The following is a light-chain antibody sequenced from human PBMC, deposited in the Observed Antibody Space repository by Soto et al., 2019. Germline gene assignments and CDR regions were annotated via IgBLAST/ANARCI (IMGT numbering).Light chain of an antibody. V-gene: IGLV1-44*01. CDR1: SSNIGSNT. J-gene: IGLJ2*01. Sequence: QSVLTQPPSASGTPGQRVTNSCSGSSSNIGSNTVNWYQQLPGTAPKLLIYSNNQRPSGVPDRFSGSKSGTSASLAISGLQSEDEADYYCAAWDDSLNGRVFGGGTKLTVL. CDR2: SNN. CDR3: AAWDDSLNGRV.